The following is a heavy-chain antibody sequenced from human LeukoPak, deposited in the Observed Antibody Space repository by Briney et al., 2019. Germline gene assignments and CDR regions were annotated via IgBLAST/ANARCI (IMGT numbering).Heavy chain of an antibody. Sequence: ASVKVSCKASGYTFTSYGITWVRQAPGQGLEWMGWISAYNGNTNYAQKLQDRVTMTTDTSTSTAYMELRSLRSDDTAVSYCARMMSIPVAGHRPLFDYWGQGTLVTVSS. CDR2: ISAYNGNT. J-gene: IGHJ4*02. V-gene: IGHV1-18*01. CDR1: GYTFTSYG. D-gene: IGHD6-19*01. CDR3: ARMMSIPVAGHRPLFDY.